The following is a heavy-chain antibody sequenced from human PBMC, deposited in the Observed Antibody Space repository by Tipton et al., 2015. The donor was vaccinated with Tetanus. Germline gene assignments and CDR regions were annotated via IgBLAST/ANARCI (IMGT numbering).Heavy chain of an antibody. CDR2: ISSRSDHI. V-gene: IGHV3-21*01. J-gene: IGHJ5*02. D-gene: IGHD3-9*01. Sequence: SLRLSCAASGFTFISYTMTWVRQTPGKGLEWVAAISSRSDHIYYADSLKGRFTVSRDNANNLLFLQMNSLRAEDTAVYYCVTGTLRYGAWGQGTLVTVSS. CDR3: VTGTLRYGA. CDR1: GFTFISYT.